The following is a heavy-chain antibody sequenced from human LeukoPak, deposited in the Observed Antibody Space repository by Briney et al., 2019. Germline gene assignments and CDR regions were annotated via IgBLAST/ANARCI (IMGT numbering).Heavy chain of an antibody. Sequence: GGSLRLSCAASGFTFSSYWMHWVRQAPGKGLVWVSRINSDGSSTSYADSVKGRFTISRDNAKNTVYLQMNSLRAEDTAVYYCTRVQSGTPFDYWGQGTLVTVSP. J-gene: IGHJ4*02. CDR1: GFTFSSYW. CDR3: TRVQSGTPFDY. D-gene: IGHD1-26*01. V-gene: IGHV3-74*01. CDR2: INSDGSST.